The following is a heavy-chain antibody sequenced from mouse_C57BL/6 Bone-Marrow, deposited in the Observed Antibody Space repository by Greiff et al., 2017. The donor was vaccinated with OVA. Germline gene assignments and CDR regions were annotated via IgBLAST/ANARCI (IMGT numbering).Heavy chain of an antibody. CDR3: ARATGGYFDV. D-gene: IGHD1-1*01. J-gene: IGHJ1*03. V-gene: IGHV1-61*01. CDR2: IYPSDSET. Sequence: VQLQQPGAELVRPGSSVKLSCKASGYTFTSYWMDWVKQRPGQGLEWIGNIYPSDSETHYNQKFKDKATLTVDKSSSTAYMQLSSLTSEDSAVYYGARATGGYFDVWGTGTTVTVSS. CDR1: GYTFTSYW.